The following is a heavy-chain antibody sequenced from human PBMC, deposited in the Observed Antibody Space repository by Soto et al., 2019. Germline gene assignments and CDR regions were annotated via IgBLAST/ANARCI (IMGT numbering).Heavy chain of an antibody. J-gene: IGHJ4*02. CDR1: GFTFTTYS. CDR3: AKDLRPDGVWDFDH. CDR2: IVQDGST. D-gene: IGHD4-17*01. V-gene: IGHV3-23*01. Sequence: EVQLLESGGVSVLPGGSLRLSCAASGFTFTTYSLSWVRQAPGKGPEWVSGIVQDGSTKYADSVRGRFTISRDNSKNPVFLQMFSLRGEDTAVYYCAKDLRPDGVWDFDHWGQGTLVTVSS.